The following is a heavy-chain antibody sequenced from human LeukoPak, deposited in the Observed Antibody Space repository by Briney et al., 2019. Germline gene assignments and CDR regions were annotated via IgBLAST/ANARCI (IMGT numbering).Heavy chain of an antibody. CDR1: GFTLSSSS. J-gene: IGHJ6*03. D-gene: IGHD1-7*01. V-gene: IGHV1-58*01. CDR3: AATKIQGITGTKVYYYYYMDV. Sequence: GGPGKVPFKAFGFTLSSSSLAGGGQGPGKTPEGIGWVFVVSGKTNYAQKFQERVTITRDMSTSTAYMELSSLRSEDTAVYYCAATKIQGITGTKVYYYYYMDVWGKGTTVTVSS. CDR2: VFVVSGKT.